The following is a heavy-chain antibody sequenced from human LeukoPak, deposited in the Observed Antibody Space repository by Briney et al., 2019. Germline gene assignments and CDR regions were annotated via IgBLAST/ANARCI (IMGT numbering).Heavy chain of an antibody. CDR3: ARGLTITSPLDY. J-gene: IGHJ4*02. D-gene: IGHD3-16*01. V-gene: IGHV3-11*06. CDR1: GFTFSDYY. CDR2: ISTSSTYT. Sequence: GGSLRLSCAASGFTFSDYYMSWIRQAPGKGLEWVSYISTSSTYTNYADSVKGRFTISRDNAKNSLHLQMNSLRAEDTAVYYCARGLTITSPLDYWGQGTLVTVSS.